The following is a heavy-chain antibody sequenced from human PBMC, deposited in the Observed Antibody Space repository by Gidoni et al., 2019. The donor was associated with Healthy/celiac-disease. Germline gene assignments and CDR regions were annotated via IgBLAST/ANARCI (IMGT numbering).Heavy chain of an antibody. Sequence: EVQLLESGGGLVQPGGSLRLSCAASGFTFSSYAMSWVRQAPGKGLEWVSAISGSGGSTYYADSVKGRFTISRDNSKNTLYLQMNSLRAEDTAVYYCATHGCSGGSCYSDAFDIWGQGTMVTVSS. D-gene: IGHD2-15*01. CDR1: GFTFSSYA. CDR2: ISGSGGST. CDR3: ATHGCSGGSCYSDAFDI. J-gene: IGHJ3*02. V-gene: IGHV3-23*01.